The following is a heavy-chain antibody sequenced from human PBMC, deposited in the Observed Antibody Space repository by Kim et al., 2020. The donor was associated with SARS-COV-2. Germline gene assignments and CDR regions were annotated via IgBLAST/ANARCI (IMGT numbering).Heavy chain of an antibody. CDR3: AKAASGDLLDAFDI. J-gene: IGHJ3*02. CDR1: GFTFSSYG. V-gene: IGHV3-30*18. D-gene: IGHD7-27*01. CDR2: ISYDGSNK. Sequence: GGSLRLSCAASGFTFSSYGMHWVRQAPGKGLEWVAVISYDGSNKYYADSVKGRFTISRDNSKNTLYLQMNSLRAEDTAVYYCAKAASGDLLDAFDIWGQGTMVTVSS.